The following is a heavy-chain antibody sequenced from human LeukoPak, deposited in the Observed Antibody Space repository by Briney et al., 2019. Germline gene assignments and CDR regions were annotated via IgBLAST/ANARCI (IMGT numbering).Heavy chain of an antibody. J-gene: IGHJ4*02. D-gene: IGHD2-21*02. CDR1: GYTFTSYY. CDR3: ARDGGNCGGDCYSFYFDY. V-gene: IGHV1-46*01. Sequence: ASVKVSCKASGYTFTSYYMHWVRQAPGQGLEWMGIINPSGGSTSYAQKFQGRVTMTRDTSTSTVYMELSSLRSEDTAVYYCARDGGNCGGDCYSFYFDYWGQGTLVTVSS. CDR2: INPSGGST.